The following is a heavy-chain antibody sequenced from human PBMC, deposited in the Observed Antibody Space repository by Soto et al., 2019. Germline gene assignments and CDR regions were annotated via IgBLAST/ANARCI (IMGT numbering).Heavy chain of an antibody. CDR1: GGSISSYY. CDR2: IYYSGST. D-gene: IGHD3-16*01. CDR3: ARAPPLGEHWVDHYYCYYGMHV. V-gene: IGHV4-59*01. Sequence: SETLSLTCTVSGGSISSYYWSWIRQPPGKGLEWIGYIYYSGSTNYNPSLKSRVTISVDTSKNQFSLKLSSVTAADTAVYYCARAPPLGEHWVDHYYCYYGMHVSGPGTTVTVYS. J-gene: IGHJ6*02.